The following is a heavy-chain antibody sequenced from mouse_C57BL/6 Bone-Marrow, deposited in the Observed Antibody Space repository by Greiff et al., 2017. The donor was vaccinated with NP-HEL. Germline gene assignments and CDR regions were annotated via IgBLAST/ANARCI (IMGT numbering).Heavy chain of an antibody. CDR1: GYTFTSYW. D-gene: IGHD3-2*02. V-gene: IGHV1-72*01. J-gene: IGHJ3*01. CDR2: IYPKSGGT. Sequence: QVHVKQPGAELVKPGASVKLSCKASGYTFTSYWMHWVKQRPGRGLEWIGRIYPKSGGTKYNEKFKGKATLTVDKSSSTAYMQLSSLTSEDSAVYYYARGDSSGPWFAYWGQGTLVTVSA. CDR3: ARGDSSGPWFAY.